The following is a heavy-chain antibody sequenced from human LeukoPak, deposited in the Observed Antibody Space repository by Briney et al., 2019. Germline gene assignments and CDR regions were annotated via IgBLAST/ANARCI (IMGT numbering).Heavy chain of an antibody. V-gene: IGHV4-34*01. CDR1: GESFSAYF. CDR3: ARGSSFDGYCSAGACDAGYYDA. J-gene: IGHJ5*02. CDR2: INHRGSS. D-gene: IGHD2-15*01. Sequence: SETLSLTCAVYGESFSAYFWNWIRQAPGKPLEYIGEINHRGSSHYNPSLRTRVTLSVDTSKNQFSLRLTSVTAADTAVYFCARGSSFDGYCSAGACDAGYYDAWGQGTPVTVSS.